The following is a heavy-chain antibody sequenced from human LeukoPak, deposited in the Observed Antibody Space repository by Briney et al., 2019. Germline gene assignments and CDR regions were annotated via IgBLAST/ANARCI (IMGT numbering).Heavy chain of an antibody. CDR1: GGSFSGYY. J-gene: IGHJ5*02. CDR2: INHSGST. D-gene: IGHD2-2*02. V-gene: IGHV4-34*01. CDR3: ARRRACSSTSCYRTYNWFDP. Sequence: PSETLSLTCAVYGGSFSGYYWSWIRQPPGKGLEWIGEINHSGSTNYNPSLKSRVTISVDTSKNQFSLKLSSVTAADTAVYCCARRRACSSTSCYRTYNWFDPWGQGTLVTVSS.